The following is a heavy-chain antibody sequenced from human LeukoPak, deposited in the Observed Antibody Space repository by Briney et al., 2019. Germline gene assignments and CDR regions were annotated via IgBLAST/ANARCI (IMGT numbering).Heavy chain of an antibody. CDR1: GFTVSSSC. CDR2: IYSGGSGST. V-gene: IGHV3-53*01. Sequence: GGSLRLSCAASGFTVSSSCMSWVRQAPGKGLEWVSVIYSGGSGSTYYAGFVKGRFPISRDNSKNTLNLQMNSLRAEDTAVYYCAHRKATSWAHDYWGQGTLVTVSS. J-gene: IGHJ4*02. CDR3: AHRKATSWAHDY. D-gene: IGHD2-2*01.